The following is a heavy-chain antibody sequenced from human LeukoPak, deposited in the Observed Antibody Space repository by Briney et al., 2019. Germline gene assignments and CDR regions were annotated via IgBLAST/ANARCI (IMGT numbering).Heavy chain of an antibody. CDR1: GGSISSYY. D-gene: IGHD6-6*01. Sequence: SETLSLTCTVSGGSISSYYWSWIRQPPGKGLDWIGYISYPGSTNYNPSLNSRVTISVDTSKNQFSLKLSSVTAADTAVYYCARAEYSSSSGVFYYYMDVWGKGTTVTVSS. J-gene: IGHJ6*03. CDR2: ISYPGST. CDR3: ARAEYSSSSGVFYYYMDV. V-gene: IGHV4-59*01.